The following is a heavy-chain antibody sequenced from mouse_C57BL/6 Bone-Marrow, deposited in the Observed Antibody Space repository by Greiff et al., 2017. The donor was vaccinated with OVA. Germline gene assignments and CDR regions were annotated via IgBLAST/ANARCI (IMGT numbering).Heavy chain of an antibody. Sequence: QVQLKQPGAELVKPGASVKLSCKASGYTFTSYWMHWVKQRPGRGLEWIGRIDPNSGGTKYNEKFKSKATLTVDKPSSTAYMQLSSLTSEDSAVYYCARGDDYDDGVFAYWGQGTLVTVSA. CDR2: IDPNSGGT. J-gene: IGHJ3*01. CDR3: ARGDDYDDGVFAY. CDR1: GYTFTSYW. D-gene: IGHD2-4*01. V-gene: IGHV1-72*01.